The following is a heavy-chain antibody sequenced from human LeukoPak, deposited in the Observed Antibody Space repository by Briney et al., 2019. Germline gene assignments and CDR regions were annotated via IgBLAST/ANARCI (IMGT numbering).Heavy chain of an antibody. CDR3: ARVFLPATAIYWVDP. CDR2: IYYSGST. J-gene: IGHJ5*02. Sequence: SETLSLTCTVSGGSISSYYWSWIRQPPGKGLEWVGCIYYSGSTNYNPSLKSRVTISVDTSKNQFSLKLSSVTAADTAVYYCARVFLPATAIYWVDPWGQGTLVTVSS. CDR1: GGSISSYY. D-gene: IGHD2-21*02. V-gene: IGHV4-59*01.